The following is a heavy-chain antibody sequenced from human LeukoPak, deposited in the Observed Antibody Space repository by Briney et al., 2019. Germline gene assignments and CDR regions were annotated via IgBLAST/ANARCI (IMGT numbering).Heavy chain of an antibody. V-gene: IGHV1-2*06. CDR2: INPNSGGT. J-gene: IGHJ4*02. CDR1: EYIFTDYY. D-gene: IGHD6-25*01. CDR3: ARGSASSD. Sequence: GASVKVSCKASEYIFTDYYIHWVRQAPGQGLEWMGRINPNSGGTNYAQKLQGRVTVTRDTSISTAYMELSRLTSDDTAVYYCARGSASSDWGQGTLVTVSS.